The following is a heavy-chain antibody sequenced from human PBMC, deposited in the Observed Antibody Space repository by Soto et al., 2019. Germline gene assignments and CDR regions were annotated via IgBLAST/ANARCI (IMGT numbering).Heavy chain of an antibody. CDR2: INQSGSA. J-gene: IGHJ5*02. CDR1: GGSFSGYY. D-gene: IGHD2-2*01. CDR3: ARVYCTSSSCHNWFDP. Sequence: SETLSLTCAAYGGSFSGYYWSWIRQPPGKGLEWIGEINQSGSANYNPSLKSRVTISVDTSKNQFSLKLSSVTAADTAVYYCARVYCTSSSCHNWFDPWGQGTLVTVSS. V-gene: IGHV4-34*01.